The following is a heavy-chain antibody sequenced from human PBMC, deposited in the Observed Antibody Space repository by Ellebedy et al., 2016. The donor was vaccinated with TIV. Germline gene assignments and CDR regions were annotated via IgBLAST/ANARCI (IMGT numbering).Heavy chain of an antibody. CDR1: GFTDRGSA. Sequence: GESLKISCAASGFTDRGSAMHWVRQASGKGLEWVGRIRSKANSYATTYAASVNGRFTISRDDSKNTAYLQMNSLKTEDTAVYYCAITYYYDSSGYTIDYWGQGTLVTVSS. J-gene: IGHJ4*02. CDR2: IRSKANSYAT. CDR3: AITYYYDSSGYTIDY. V-gene: IGHV3-73*01. D-gene: IGHD3-22*01.